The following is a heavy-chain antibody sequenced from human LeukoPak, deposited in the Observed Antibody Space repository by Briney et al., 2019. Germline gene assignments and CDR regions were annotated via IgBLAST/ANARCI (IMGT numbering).Heavy chain of an antibody. J-gene: IGHJ6*02. CDR1: GGSISSSSYY. CDR2: IYYSGST. CDR3: ARGMVRGVSNYYYYYGMDV. D-gene: IGHD3-10*01. V-gene: IGHV4-39*01. Sequence: SETLSLTCTVSGGSISSSSYYWGWIRQPPGKGLEWIGSIYYSGSTYYNPSLKSRVTISVDTSKNQFSLKLSSVTAADTAVYYCARGMVRGVSNYYYYYGMDVWGQGTTVTVSS.